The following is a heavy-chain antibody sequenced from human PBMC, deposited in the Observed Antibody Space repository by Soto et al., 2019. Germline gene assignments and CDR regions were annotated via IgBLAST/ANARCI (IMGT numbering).Heavy chain of an antibody. Sequence: GPTLVNPTETLTLTCTVSGFSLTTGKMGVSWIRQPPGKALEWLAHIFSDNERSYSTSLQGRLTISKDTSGSQVVLSMTNVDPVDTATYYCARMNVDSYQFYYAMDVWGQGTTVTSP. CDR1: GFSLTTGKMG. V-gene: IGHV2-26*01. D-gene: IGHD4-17*01. J-gene: IGHJ6*02. CDR3: ARMNVDSYQFYYAMDV. CDR2: IFSDNER.